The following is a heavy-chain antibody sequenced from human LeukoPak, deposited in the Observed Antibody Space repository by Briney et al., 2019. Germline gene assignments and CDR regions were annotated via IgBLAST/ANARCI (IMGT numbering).Heavy chain of an antibody. D-gene: IGHD3-10*01. V-gene: IGHV1-18*01. J-gene: IGHJ3*02. CDR1: GGTFSSYA. CDR3: ARAITMVRGEAFDI. Sequence: ASVKVSCKASGGTFSSYAISWVRQAPGQGLEWMGWISAYNGNTNYAQKLQGRVTMTTDTSTSTAYMELRSLRSDDTAVYYCARAITMVRGEAFDIWGQGTMVTVSS. CDR2: ISAYNGNT.